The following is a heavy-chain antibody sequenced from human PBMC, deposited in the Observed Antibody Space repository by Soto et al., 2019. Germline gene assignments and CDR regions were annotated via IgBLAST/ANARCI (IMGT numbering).Heavy chain of an antibody. J-gene: IGHJ6*03. D-gene: IGHD3-3*01. CDR1: GFTFSSYD. Sequence: EVQLVESGGGLVQPGGSLRLSCAASGFTFSSYDMHWVRQATGKGLEWVSAIGTAGDTYYPGSVKGRFTISRENAKNYLYLQMNSLRAGDTAVYYCARGPRNYDFWSGYRSYYYYYYMDVWGKGTTVTVSS. V-gene: IGHV3-13*01. CDR3: ARGPRNYDFWSGYRSYYYYYYMDV. CDR2: IGTAGDT.